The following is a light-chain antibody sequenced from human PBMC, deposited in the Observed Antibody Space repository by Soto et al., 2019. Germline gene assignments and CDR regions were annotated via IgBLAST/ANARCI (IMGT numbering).Light chain of an antibody. CDR2: GAS. V-gene: IGKV3-15*01. CDR3: QQYNNWPQT. J-gene: IGKJ1*01. Sequence: EIVMTQSPATLSVSPGESATLSCRASQSVSNNLTWYQQKPGQPPRLLIYGASTRATGVPGRFSGSGSGTGFTLTISSLQSEDFAVYYCQQYNNWPQTFGQGTKVDIK. CDR1: QSVSNN.